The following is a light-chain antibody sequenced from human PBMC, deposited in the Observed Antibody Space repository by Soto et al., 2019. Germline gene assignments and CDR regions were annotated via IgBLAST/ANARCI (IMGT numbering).Light chain of an antibody. CDR3: QQSYSTPLT. CDR1: QSITSY. CDR2: AAS. Sequence: DIQMTQSPSSLSASVGDRVTITCRASQSITSYLNWYQQKPGKAPKLLISAASSLQSGVPSRFSGSGSGTDFTLTISSLQPEDFATYFCQQSYSTPLTFGSGTKVDIK. J-gene: IGKJ3*01. V-gene: IGKV1-39*01.